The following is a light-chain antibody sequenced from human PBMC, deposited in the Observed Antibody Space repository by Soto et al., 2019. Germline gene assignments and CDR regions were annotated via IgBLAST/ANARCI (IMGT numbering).Light chain of an antibody. CDR3: QQYGSSPQT. CDR2: GAS. Sequence: EMVLTQSPGTRSLSPGERATLSCRASQSVSSSYLAWYQQKPGQAPRLLIYGASSRATGIPDRFSGSGSGTDFTLTISRLEPEDFAVYYCQQYGSSPQTFGQGTKVEIK. V-gene: IGKV3-20*01. CDR1: QSVSSSY. J-gene: IGKJ1*01.